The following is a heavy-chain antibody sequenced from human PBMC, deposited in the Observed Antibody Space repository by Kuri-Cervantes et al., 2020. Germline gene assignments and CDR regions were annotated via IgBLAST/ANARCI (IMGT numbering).Heavy chain of an antibody. CDR1: GYTFTGYY. CDR3: ARVDSGSYWGGFDP. D-gene: IGHD1-26*01. CDR2: INPGSGGA. V-gene: IGHV1-2*02. J-gene: IGHJ5*02. Sequence: ASVKVSCKSSGYTFTGYYMQWVRQAPGQGLEWMGWINPGSGGANYAQKFQGRVTMTRNTSISTAYMELSSLRSEDTAVYYCARVDSGSYWGGFDPWGQGTLVTVSS.